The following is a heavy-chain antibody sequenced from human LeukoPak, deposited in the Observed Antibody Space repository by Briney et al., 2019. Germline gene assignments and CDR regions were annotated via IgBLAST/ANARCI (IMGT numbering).Heavy chain of an antibody. CDR2: INKDGGEK. CDR1: GFTFSSYW. D-gene: IGHD1-26*01. Sequence: PGGSLRHSCAASGFTFSSYWMSWVRQAPGKGLEWVANINKDGGEKYYVDSVKGRFTISRDNAKNSLYLQTNSLRADDTAVYYCVKDSPPRYSGSPPAYWGQGTLVTVSS. J-gene: IGHJ4*02. CDR3: VKDSPPRYSGSPPAY. V-gene: IGHV3-7*03.